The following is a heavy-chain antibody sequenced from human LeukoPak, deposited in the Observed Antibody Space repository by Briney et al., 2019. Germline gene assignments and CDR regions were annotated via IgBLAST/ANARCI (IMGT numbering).Heavy chain of an antibody. CDR3: TTDLIVVVLAAKEK. CDR2: IKSKTDGGTT. Sequence: GGSLRLSCAASGFTFSNAWMSWVRQAPGKGLEWVGRIKSKTDGGTTDYAAPVKGRFTISRDDSKNTLYLQMNSLKTEDTAVYYCTTDLIVVVLAAKEKWGQGTLVTVSS. V-gene: IGHV3-15*01. CDR1: GFTFSNAW. D-gene: IGHD2-15*01. J-gene: IGHJ4*02.